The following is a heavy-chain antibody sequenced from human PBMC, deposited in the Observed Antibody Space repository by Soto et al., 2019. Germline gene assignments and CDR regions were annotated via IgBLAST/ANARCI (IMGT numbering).Heavy chain of an antibody. CDR1: GFTFSAYY. D-gene: IGHD6-19*01. CDR3: ARVGGSGLITDY. J-gene: IGHJ4*02. Sequence: QVQLVESGGGLVKPGGSLRLSCAASGFTFSAYYMSWILQAPGTGLEWVSYISSSGHTIYYTDSVKARFTISRDKAKNSLYLQMNSLRAEERAVYYCARVGGSGLITDYCGEVTLVTVSS. V-gene: IGHV3-11*01. CDR2: ISSSGHTI.